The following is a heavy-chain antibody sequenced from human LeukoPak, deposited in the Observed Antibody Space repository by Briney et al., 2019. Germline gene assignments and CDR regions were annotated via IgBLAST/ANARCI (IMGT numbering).Heavy chain of an antibody. CDR2: IYYSGST. CDR3: ARSGSIAAAGIGSFDY. Sequence: PSETLSLTCTVSGGSMSSYYWSWIRQPPGKGLEWIGYIYYSGSTKYNPSLKSRVTISVDTSKKHLSLKLTSATAADTAVYYCARSGSIAAAGIGSFDYWGQGTLVTVSS. D-gene: IGHD6-13*01. J-gene: IGHJ4*02. V-gene: IGHV4-59*12. CDR1: GGSMSSYY.